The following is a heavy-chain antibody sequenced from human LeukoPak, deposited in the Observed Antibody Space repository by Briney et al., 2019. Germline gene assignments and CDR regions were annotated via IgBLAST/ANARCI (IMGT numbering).Heavy chain of an antibody. J-gene: IGHJ3*02. CDR3: VKEANGFDM. CDR1: GFTFSSHP. D-gene: IGHD2-8*01. Sequence: PGGSLRLSCAASGFTFSSHPMNWVRQAPGKGLEWVAVIANDGRFTHYADSVKGRFTISRDNSKSTLEMQTNSLRAEDTALYYCVKEANGFDMWGLGTMVTVSS. CDR2: IANDGRFT. V-gene: IGHV3-30*04.